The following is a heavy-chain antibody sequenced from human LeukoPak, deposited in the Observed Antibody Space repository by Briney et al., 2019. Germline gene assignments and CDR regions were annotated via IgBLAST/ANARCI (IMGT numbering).Heavy chain of an antibody. CDR3: ARGIAGSDIDY. J-gene: IGHJ4*02. D-gene: IGHD6-13*01. Sequence: PSETLSLTCTVSGGSISSGDYYWSWIRQPPGKGLEWIGYIYYSGSTYYNPSLKSRVTISVDTSKNQFSLKLSSVTAADTAVYYCARGIAGSDIDYWGQGTLVTVSS. V-gene: IGHV4-30-4*01. CDR1: GGSISSGDYY. CDR2: IYYSGST.